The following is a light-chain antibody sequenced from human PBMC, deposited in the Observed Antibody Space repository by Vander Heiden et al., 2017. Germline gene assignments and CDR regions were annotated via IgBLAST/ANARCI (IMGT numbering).Light chain of an antibody. CDR2: KDN. Sequence: SYALTQPPSVSVSPGQTASITCSGDKLGDRYACWYQQKPGQPPVLVMYKDNKRPAGIPERFTGSSSGDTATLTISGTQTTDEADYYCRAWDSSNAVFGTGTRVTVL. CDR1: KLGDRY. CDR3: RAWDSSNAV. J-gene: IGLJ1*01. V-gene: IGLV3-1*01.